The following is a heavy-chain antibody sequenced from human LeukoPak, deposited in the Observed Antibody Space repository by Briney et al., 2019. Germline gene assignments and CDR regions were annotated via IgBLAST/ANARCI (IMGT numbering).Heavy chain of an antibody. Sequence: GGSLRLSCAASGFTFSSYWTHWVRQAPGKGLVWVSRINSDGSSTSYADFVKGRFTISRDNAKNTLYLQMNSLRAEDTAVYYCARSTRIAVAGTVAYWGQGTLVTVSS. CDR3: ARSTRIAVAGTVAY. V-gene: IGHV3-74*01. CDR1: GFTFSSYW. D-gene: IGHD6-19*01. J-gene: IGHJ4*02. CDR2: INSDGSST.